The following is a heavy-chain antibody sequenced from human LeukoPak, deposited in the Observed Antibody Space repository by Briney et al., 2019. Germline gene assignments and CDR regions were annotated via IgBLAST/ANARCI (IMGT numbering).Heavy chain of an antibody. CDR2: ISSSSTCI. CDR3: ASQIFGVAHVY. Sequence: GSLRLSCAASGFTFSTYTMNWVRQAPGKGLEWVASISSSSTCINYADSPKGRFTISRDNAKNSLYLQMNSLRAEDTAVYYCASQIFGVAHVYWGQGTLVTVSS. D-gene: IGHD3-3*01. J-gene: IGHJ4*02. CDR1: GFTFSTYT. V-gene: IGHV3-21*01.